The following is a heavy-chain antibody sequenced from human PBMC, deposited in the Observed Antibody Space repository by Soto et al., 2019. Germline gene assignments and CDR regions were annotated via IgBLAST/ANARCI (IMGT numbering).Heavy chain of an antibody. Sequence: EVQLAESGGRMVQPGGSLRLSCVASGFTFSSYDMHWVRQAPGKGLKYVSSISGNGGTTYYGNCVNGRFTISRDTSNNTLYLQMGSLRAEDMAVYYCVRRASGNYDYWGQGTLVTVSS. CDR2: ISGNGGTT. V-gene: IGHV3-64*01. CDR3: VRRASGNYDY. D-gene: IGHD1-7*01. CDR1: GFTFSSYD. J-gene: IGHJ4*02.